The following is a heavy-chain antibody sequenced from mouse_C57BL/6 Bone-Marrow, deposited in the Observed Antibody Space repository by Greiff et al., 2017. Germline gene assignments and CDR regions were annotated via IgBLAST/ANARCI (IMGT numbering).Heavy chain of an antibody. J-gene: IGHJ2*01. CDR1: GYTFTSYW. CDR3: ASYDRGYFDY. D-gene: IGHD2-12*01. V-gene: IGHV1-69*01. Sequence: QVQLQQPGAELVMPGASVKLSCKASGYTFTSYWMHWVKQRPGQGLEWIGEIDPSDSYTNYNQKFKGKSTLTVDKSSSTAYMQLSSLTSEDSAVYYCASYDRGYFDYWGQGTTLTVSS. CDR2: IDPSDSYT.